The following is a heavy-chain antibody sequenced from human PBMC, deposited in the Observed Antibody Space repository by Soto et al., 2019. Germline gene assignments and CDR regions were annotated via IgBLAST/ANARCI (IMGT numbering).Heavy chain of an antibody. D-gene: IGHD3-3*01. CDR2: IIPIFGTA. CDR1: GGTFSSYA. V-gene: IGHV1-69*12. Sequence: QVQLVQSGAEVKKPGSSVKVSCKASGGTFSSYAITWVRQAPGQGLEWMGGIIPIFGTANYAQKFQGRVTITADESTSTAYMELSSMSSEDTAVYYCARLPVRFLHYYYGMDVWGQGTTVTVSS. J-gene: IGHJ6*02. CDR3: ARLPVRFLHYYYGMDV.